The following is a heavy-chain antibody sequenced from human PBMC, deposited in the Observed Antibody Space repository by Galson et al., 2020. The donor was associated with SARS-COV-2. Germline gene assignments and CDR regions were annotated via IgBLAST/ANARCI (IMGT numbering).Heavy chain of an antibody. CDR1: GGSVSSGSYY. CDR3: AREGVAAAGTLIDGLDI. J-gene: IGHJ3*02. V-gene: IGHV4-61*01. CDR2: IYYSGST. D-gene: IGHD6-13*01. Sequence: SETLSLTCTVSGGSVSSGSYYWSWIRQPPGKGLEWNGYIYYSGSTNYNPSLKSRVTISLDTSKNQFSLKLSSVTAADTAVYYCAREGVAAAGTLIDGLDIWGHGTRVTVSS.